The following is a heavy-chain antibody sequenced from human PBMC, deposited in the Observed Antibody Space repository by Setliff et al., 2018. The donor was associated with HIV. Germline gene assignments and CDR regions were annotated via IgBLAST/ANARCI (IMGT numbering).Heavy chain of an antibody. Sequence: LTCSVSGGSISSHYWGWIRQSPGKGLGWLGRIRTKTDGGTADYAAPVKGRFTISRDDSQNTLYLQLNSLRREDTAVYYCASARIPTGGTSTSFDYWGQGTMVTVSS. CDR1: GGSISSHY. D-gene: IGHD1-1*01. CDR2: IRTKTDGGTA. J-gene: IGHJ4*02. CDR3: ASARIPTGGTSTSFDY. V-gene: IGHV3-15*01.